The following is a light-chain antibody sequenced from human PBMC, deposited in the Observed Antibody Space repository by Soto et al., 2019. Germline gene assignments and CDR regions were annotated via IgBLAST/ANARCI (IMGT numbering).Light chain of an antibody. Sequence: QSVLTQPASVSGCPGQSITISCTGTSSDVGGYNDVCWYQQHPGQTPKLIILEVSKRPSGVSNRFSGSKSGNTASLTISGLQAEDEADYYCSSFTSSITYVFGTGTKVTVL. V-gene: IGLV2-14*01. CDR3: SSFTSSITYV. J-gene: IGLJ1*01. CDR2: EVS. CDR1: SSDVGGYND.